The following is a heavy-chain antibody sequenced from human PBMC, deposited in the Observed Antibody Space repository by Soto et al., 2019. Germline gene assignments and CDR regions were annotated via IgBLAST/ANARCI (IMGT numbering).Heavy chain of an antibody. J-gene: IGHJ6*02. V-gene: IGHV5-51*01. CDR2: IYPGDSDT. CDR3: ARHGSGSYYYYYGMDV. CDR1: GYSFTSYW. D-gene: IGHD1-26*01. Sequence: ESLKISCKGSGYSFTSYWIGWVRQMPGKGLEWMGIIYPGDSDTRYSPSFQGQVTISADKSISTAYLQWSSLKASDTAMYYCARHGSGSYYYYYGMDVWGQGTTVTVSS.